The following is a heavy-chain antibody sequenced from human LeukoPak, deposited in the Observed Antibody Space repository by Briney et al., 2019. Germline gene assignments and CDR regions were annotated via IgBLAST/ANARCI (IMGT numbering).Heavy chain of an antibody. V-gene: IGHV3-7*03. CDR2: INKDGSEK. Sequence: GGSLRLSYAASGFTFSNYWVAWVRQAPGKGLEWVANINKDGSEKNYVDSVKGRFTISRDNAKNSLYLQINSLRADDTAVYYCARYQVAIDYWGQGTLVTV. CDR1: GFTFSNYW. J-gene: IGHJ4*02. CDR3: ARYQVAIDY. D-gene: IGHD2-2*01.